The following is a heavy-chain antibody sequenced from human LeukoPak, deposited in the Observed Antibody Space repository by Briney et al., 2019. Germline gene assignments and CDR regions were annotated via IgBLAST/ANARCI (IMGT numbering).Heavy chain of an antibody. CDR2: MNPNSGNT. J-gene: IGHJ6*03. V-gene: IGHV1-8*01. CDR1: GYTFTSYD. CDR3: ARGNDIVVVPAAQFYYYYMDV. Sequence: ASVKVSCXASGYTFTSYDINWVRQATGQGLEWMGWMNPNSGNTGYAQKFQGRVTMTRNTSISTAYMELSSLRSEVTAVYYCARGNDIVVVPAAQFYYYYMDVWGKGTTVTVSS. D-gene: IGHD2-2*01.